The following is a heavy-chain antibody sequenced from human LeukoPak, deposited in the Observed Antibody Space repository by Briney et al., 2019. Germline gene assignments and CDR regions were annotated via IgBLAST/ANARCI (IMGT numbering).Heavy chain of an antibody. V-gene: IGHV4-4*02. CDR3: ARRDRVYYHYYHMDV. J-gene: IGHJ6*03. CDR1: GASISTSNW. CDR2: IYHSGST. D-gene: IGHD5-24*01. Sequence: PSETLSLTCAVSGASISTSNWWSWVRQPPGKGLEWIAEIYHSGSTNYNPSLKSRVTISLDKSKNQFSLQLSSVTAADTAVYYCARRDRVYYHYYHMDVWGKGTTVTVSS.